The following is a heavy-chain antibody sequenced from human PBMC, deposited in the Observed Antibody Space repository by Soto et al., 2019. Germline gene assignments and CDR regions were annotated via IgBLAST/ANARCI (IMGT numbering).Heavy chain of an antibody. V-gene: IGHV1-18*01. CDR2: ISAYNGNT. D-gene: IGHD3-10*01. Sequence: ASVKVSCKASGYTFTSYGISWVRQAPGQGLEWMGWISAYNGNTNYAQKLQGRVTMTTDTSTSTAYMELRSLRSDDTAVFYCARDSHYYGSGSYFDYWGQGTLVTVSS. J-gene: IGHJ4*02. CDR3: ARDSHYYGSGSYFDY. CDR1: GYTFTSYG.